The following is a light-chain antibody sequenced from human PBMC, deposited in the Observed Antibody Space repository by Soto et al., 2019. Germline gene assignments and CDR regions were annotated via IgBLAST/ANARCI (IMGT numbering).Light chain of an antibody. J-gene: IGKJ1*01. CDR1: QSISTW. Sequence: DIQMTQSPSTLSASVGDRVTITCRASQSISTWLAWYQQKPGKAPKLLIYDASSRATGIPARFSGSGSGTEFTLTISSLQPDDFATYYCQQYNSYSFGQGTKVDIK. V-gene: IGKV1-5*01. CDR2: DAS. CDR3: QQYNSYS.